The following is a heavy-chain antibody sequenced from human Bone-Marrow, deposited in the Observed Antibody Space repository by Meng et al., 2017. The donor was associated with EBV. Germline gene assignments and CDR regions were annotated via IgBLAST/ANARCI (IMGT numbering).Heavy chain of an antibody. CDR3: ARLYGSGTYYLDY. CDR2: IYWDDNK. V-gene: IGHV2-5*02. CDR1: GFFLSTGGVG. Sequence: MTLIEFVRSLWEPTQTLPLTCTFSGFFLSTGGVGVGWIRQPPGKALEWLAVIYWDDNKRYSPSLRRRLTITKDTSRNQVVLTLTNMDPVDTATYFYARLYGSGTYYLDYWGQGTLVTVSS. J-gene: IGHJ4*02. D-gene: IGHD3-10*01.